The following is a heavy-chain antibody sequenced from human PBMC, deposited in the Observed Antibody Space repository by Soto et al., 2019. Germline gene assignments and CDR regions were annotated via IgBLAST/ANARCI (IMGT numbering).Heavy chain of an antibody. Sequence: QVQLVQSGAEVKKPGASVKVSCKASGYTFTSYGISWVRQAPGQVLEWMGWISAYNGNTNYAQKLQGRVTMTTDTSTSKAYMELRSLSSDDTAVYYCARDDDGYSSGCYDYWGQGTLVTVSS. CDR3: ARDDDGYSSGCYDY. D-gene: IGHD6-19*01. J-gene: IGHJ4*02. CDR1: GYTFTSYG. V-gene: IGHV1-18*01. CDR2: ISAYNGNT.